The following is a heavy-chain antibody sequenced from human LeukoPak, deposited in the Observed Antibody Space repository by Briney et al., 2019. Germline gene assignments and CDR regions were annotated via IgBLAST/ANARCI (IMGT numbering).Heavy chain of an antibody. CDR3: ARVKVYDYVWGSYRGFDY. CDR1: GFTFSSYW. J-gene: IGHJ4*02. V-gene: IGHV3-7*01. Sequence: GGSLRLSCAASGFTFSSYWMSWVRQAPGKGLEWVANIKQDGSEKYHVDSVKGRFTISRDNAKNSLYLQMNSLRAEDTAVYYCARVKVYDYVWGSYRGFDYWGQGTLVTVSS. D-gene: IGHD3-16*02. CDR2: IKQDGSEK.